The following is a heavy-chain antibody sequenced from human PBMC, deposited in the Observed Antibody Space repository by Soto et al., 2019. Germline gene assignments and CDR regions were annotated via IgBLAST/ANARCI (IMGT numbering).Heavy chain of an antibody. CDR3: TGGYNFDY. J-gene: IGHJ4*01. V-gene: IGHV4-59*01. Sequence: SETLSLTCNVSGFSITSYYWSWIRQSPGKGLEWIGYLYYGATTNYNPSLKSRVTMSGDRSKNQFSLKLTSVTAADTAVYYCTGGYNFDYWGQGTLVTVSS. CDR2: LYYGATT. D-gene: IGHD5-12*01. CDR1: GFSITSYY.